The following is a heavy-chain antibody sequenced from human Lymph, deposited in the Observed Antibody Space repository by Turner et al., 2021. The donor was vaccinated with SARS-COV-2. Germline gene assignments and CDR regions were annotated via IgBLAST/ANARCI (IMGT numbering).Heavy chain of an antibody. V-gene: IGHV3-53*01. D-gene: IGHD3-3*01. CDR3: ARDLMEVGGMDV. Sequence: EVQLVESGGGLIQPGGSLRLSCAASGLTVSSNYMSWVRQAPGKGLEWVAVIYSGGSTYYADSVKGRFTISRDNSKNTLYLQMNSLRAEDTAVYYCARDLMEVGGMDVWGQGTTVTVSS. J-gene: IGHJ6*02. CDR1: GLTVSSNY. CDR2: IYSGGST.